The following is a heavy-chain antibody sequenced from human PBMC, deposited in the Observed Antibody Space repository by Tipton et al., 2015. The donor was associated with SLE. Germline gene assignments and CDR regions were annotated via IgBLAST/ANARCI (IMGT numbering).Heavy chain of an antibody. D-gene: IGHD4-17*01. CDR2: MSYSGRT. V-gene: IGHV4-39*01. CDR3: ARHLGDPYGDYPKFDY. CDR1: GGSINSINYY. Sequence: TLSLTCTVSGGSINSINYYWGWIRLPPGKGLEWIGSMSYSGRTYHNPSLKSRVTISVDTSKNQFSLRLNSVTAADAAVYYCARHLGDPYGDYPKFDYWGQGTLVTVSS. J-gene: IGHJ4*02.